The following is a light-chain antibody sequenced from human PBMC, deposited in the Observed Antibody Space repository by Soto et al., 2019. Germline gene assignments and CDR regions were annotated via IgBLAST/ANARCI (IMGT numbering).Light chain of an antibody. J-gene: IGKJ4*01. V-gene: IGKV3-20*01. CDR3: HQYDSAPRS. Sequence: EIVLTQSPGTLSLSPGERATLSCRASQSVSSSYLAWHQQKPGQAPRLLIYGASSSATGMPDRFSGSGSGTDFTLTISRVQPEDYKLYYCHQYDSAPRSFGGGTKVEIK. CDR1: QSVSSSY. CDR2: GAS.